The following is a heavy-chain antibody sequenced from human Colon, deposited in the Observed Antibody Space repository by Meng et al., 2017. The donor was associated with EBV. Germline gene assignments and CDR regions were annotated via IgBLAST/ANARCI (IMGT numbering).Heavy chain of an antibody. CDR2: IYYSEST. Sequence: RSLSCHVPVCSIIIDDYHWSGSRQPPGNGLDLIWYIYYSESTYSNASLKSRVTISIDVSKNQFSLKLSSVTAADTAVYYCSRDRKHYGERDWFDPWGQGTLVTVSS. CDR1: VCSIIIDDYH. V-gene: IGHV4-30-4*01. CDR3: SRDRKHYGERDWFDP. J-gene: IGHJ5*02. D-gene: IGHD4-17*01.